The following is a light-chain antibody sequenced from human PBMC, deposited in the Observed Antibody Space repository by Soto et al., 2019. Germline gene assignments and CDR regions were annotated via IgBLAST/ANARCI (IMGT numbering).Light chain of an antibody. CDR1: SSNIGSNT. CDR3: ATWDGSLTGYV. J-gene: IGLJ1*01. CDR2: STD. Sequence: QSVLTQPPSASGALGQRVTISCSGGSSNIGSNTVNWYQQPPGTAPKLLICSTDQRPSGVLDRFSGSKSGTSASLAISGLQSEDEADYYCATWDGSLTGYVFGTGTKLTGL. V-gene: IGLV1-44*01.